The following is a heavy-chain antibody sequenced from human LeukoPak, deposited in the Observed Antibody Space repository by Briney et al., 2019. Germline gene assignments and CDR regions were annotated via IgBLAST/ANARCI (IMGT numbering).Heavy chain of an antibody. D-gene: IGHD2-15*01. Sequence: ASVKVSCKASGYTFTGYYMHWVRQAPGQGLEWMGWINPNSGGTSYAQKFQGRVTMTRDTSISTAYMELSRLRSDDTAVYYCARAVFRLAAVDYWGQGTLVTVSS. V-gene: IGHV1-2*02. J-gene: IGHJ4*02. CDR2: INPNSGGT. CDR3: ARAVFRLAAVDY. CDR1: GYTFTGYY.